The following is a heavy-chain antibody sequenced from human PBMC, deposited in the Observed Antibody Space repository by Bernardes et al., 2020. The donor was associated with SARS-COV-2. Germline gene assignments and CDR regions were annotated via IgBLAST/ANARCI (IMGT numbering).Heavy chain of an antibody. V-gene: IGHV4-38-2*01. CDR1: GYSITSGFY. Sequence: SETLSLTCGVSGYSITSGFYWAWMRQPPRKGLEWIGTIYHGGSTFYNPSFHSRVVISLDTSKNHFSLKLTSVTAADTAVYYCARVRNWSPNYYYGMDVWGQGTTVVVSS. CDR2: IYHGGST. J-gene: IGHJ6*02. CDR3: ARVRNWSPNYYYGMDV.